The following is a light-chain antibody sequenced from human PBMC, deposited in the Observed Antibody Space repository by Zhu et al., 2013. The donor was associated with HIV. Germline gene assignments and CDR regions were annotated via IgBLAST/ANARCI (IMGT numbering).Light chain of an antibody. J-gene: IGKJ4*01. Sequence: EIEMTQSPGTLSLSPGDRATLSCRASQSVASNYFAWYRQKPGQAPSLLIYGAFTRATGVLPRFSGSGSGTDFTLSISRLEPEDFAVYYCQQYGRSPPTFGGGTTVEIK. CDR2: GAF. CDR3: QQYGRSPPT. CDR1: QSVASNY. V-gene: IGKV3-20*01.